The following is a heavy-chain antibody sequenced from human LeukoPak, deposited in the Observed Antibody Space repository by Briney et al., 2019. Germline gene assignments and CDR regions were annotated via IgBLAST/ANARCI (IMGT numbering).Heavy chain of an antibody. CDR1: GFTFSSYG. Sequence: GRSLRLSCAAPGFTFSSYGMHWVRQAPGKGLEWVAVIWYDGSNKYYADSVKGRFTISRDNSKNTLYLQMNSLRAEDTAVYYCAKENSCSWSFDYWGQGTLVTVSS. CDR3: AKENSCSWSFDY. V-gene: IGHV3-33*06. CDR2: IWYDGSNK. J-gene: IGHJ4*02. D-gene: IGHD6-13*01.